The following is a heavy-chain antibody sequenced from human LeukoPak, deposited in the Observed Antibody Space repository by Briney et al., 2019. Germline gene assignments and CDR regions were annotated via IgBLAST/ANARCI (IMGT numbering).Heavy chain of an antibody. CDR1: GFTFSNYT. CDR3: AKWGDYDVLTGYYDSDY. V-gene: IGHV3-23*01. Sequence: GASLRLSCAASGFTFSNYTMSWVRQAPGKGLEWVSAVSGRDTSTYYTDSVKGRFTISRDNSKNALYLQMNSLSAEDTAIYYCAKWGDYDVLTGYYDSDYWGQGTLVTVSS. CDR2: VSGRDTST. J-gene: IGHJ4*02. D-gene: IGHD3-9*01.